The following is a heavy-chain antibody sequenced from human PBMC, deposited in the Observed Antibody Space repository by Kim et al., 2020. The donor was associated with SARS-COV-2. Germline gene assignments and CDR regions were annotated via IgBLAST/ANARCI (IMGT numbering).Heavy chain of an antibody. Sequence: GGSLRLSCAASGFTFSSYEMNWVRQAPGKGLEWVSYISSSGSTIYYADSVKGRFTISRDNAKNSLYLQMNSLRAEDTAVYYCARDRGSLEDFVVVTDSYYYYGMDVWGQGTTVTVSS. CDR2: ISSSGSTI. V-gene: IGHV3-48*03. D-gene: IGHD2-21*02. J-gene: IGHJ6*02. CDR3: ARDRGSLEDFVVVTDSYYYYGMDV. CDR1: GFTFSSYE.